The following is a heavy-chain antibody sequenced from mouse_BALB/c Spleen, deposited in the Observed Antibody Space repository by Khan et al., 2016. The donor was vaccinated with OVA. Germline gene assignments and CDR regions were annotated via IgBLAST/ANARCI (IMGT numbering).Heavy chain of an antibody. V-gene: IGHV3-2*02. CDR3: RRVGRWDIDY. J-gene: IGHJ2*01. D-gene: IGHD1-1*02. Sequence: EVQLQESGPGLVKPSQSLSLTCTVTGYSITSDYAWYWIRQFPGNKLEWMGFISYSGNTNYNPSLKSLISITRDTSKNQFFLLFNSVTTEDTTTYYGRRVGRWDIDYWGQGTTLTVSS. CDR1: GYSITSDYA. CDR2: ISYSGNT.